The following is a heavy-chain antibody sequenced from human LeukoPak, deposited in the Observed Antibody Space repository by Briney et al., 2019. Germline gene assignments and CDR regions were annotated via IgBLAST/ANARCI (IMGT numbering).Heavy chain of an antibody. J-gene: IGHJ4*02. CDR3: ARVLRGSLYYFDY. CDR2: IYSGGST. V-gene: IGHV3-66*01. D-gene: IGHD3-10*01. Sequence: GGSLRLSCSASGFTVSSNYMSWVRQAPGKGLEWVSVIYSGGSTYYADSVKGRFTISRDNSKNTLYLQMNSLRAEDTAVYYCARVLRGSLYYFDYWGQGTLVTVSS. CDR1: GFTVSSNY.